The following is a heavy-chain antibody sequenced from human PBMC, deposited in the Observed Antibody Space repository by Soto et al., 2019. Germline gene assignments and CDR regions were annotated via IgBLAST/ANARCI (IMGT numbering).Heavy chain of an antibody. CDR2: ISYDEINK. V-gene: IGHV3-30*18. CDR3: AKGVVVTATYFHH. CDR1: GFAFSTYG. D-gene: IGHD2-21*02. Sequence: GGSLRLSCAASGFAFSTYGMHWVRQAPGKGLEWVAVISYDEINKYYADSVKGRFTISRDNSKNTLYLQMNSLGPEDTALYYCAKGVVVTATYFHHWGQGTLVTVSS. J-gene: IGHJ1*01.